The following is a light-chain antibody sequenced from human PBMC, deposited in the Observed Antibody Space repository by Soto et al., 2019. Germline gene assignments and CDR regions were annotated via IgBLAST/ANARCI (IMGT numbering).Light chain of an antibody. Sequence: VLTQFPGTLSLSQWERDKIYCRASQTITGTYLAWYQQKPGQAPRLLIHGASTRATGIPDRFSGGGTGTDFTLTISRLEPEDFAVYYCQQYGSSGTFGQGTKVDIK. CDR3: QQYGSSGT. CDR2: GAS. V-gene: IGKV3-20*01. J-gene: IGKJ1*01. CDR1: QTITGTY.